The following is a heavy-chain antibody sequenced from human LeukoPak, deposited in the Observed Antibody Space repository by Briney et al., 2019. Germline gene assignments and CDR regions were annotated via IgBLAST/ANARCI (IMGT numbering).Heavy chain of an antibody. CDR1: GFTVSSNY. CDR2: IYSGGST. V-gene: IGHV3-66*02. D-gene: IGHD3-10*01. Sequence: GGSLRLSCAASGFTVSSNYMSWVRQAPGKGLEWVSVIYSGGSTYYADSVKGRFTISRDNSKNTLYLQMNSLRAEDTAVYYCAKEGLSFYGSGSYGGNWFDPWGQGTLVTVSS. CDR3: AKEGLSFYGSGSYGGNWFDP. J-gene: IGHJ5*02.